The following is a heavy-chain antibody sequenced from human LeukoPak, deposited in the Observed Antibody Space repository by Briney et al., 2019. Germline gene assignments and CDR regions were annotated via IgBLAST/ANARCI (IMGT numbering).Heavy chain of an antibody. CDR1: GYTFTSYG. Sequence: SVKVSCKASGYTFTSYGISWVRQAPGQGLEWMGGIIPIFGTANYAQKFQGRVTITADESTSTAYMELSSLRSEDTAVYYCARGLSPYYYDSSGYAILDYWGQGTLVTVSS. D-gene: IGHD3-22*01. CDR2: IIPIFGTA. J-gene: IGHJ4*02. CDR3: ARGLSPYYYDSSGYAILDY. V-gene: IGHV1-69*13.